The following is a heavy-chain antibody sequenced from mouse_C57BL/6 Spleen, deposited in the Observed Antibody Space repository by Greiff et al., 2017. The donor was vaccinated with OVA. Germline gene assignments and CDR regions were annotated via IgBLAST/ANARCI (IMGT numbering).Heavy chain of an antibody. Sequence: EVKLMESGGGLVQPGGSLSLSCAASGFTFTDYYMSWVRQPPGKALEWLGFIRNKANGYTTESIASVKGRFTISRDNSQSILYLQMNALRADDSATYYCARCPSVRDAMDYWGQGTSVTVSS. CDR2: IRNKANGYTT. J-gene: IGHJ4*01. V-gene: IGHV7-3*01. CDR3: ARCPSVRDAMDY. CDR1: GFTFTDYY.